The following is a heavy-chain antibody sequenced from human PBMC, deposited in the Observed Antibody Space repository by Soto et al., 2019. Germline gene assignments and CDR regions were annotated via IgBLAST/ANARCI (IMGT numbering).Heavy chain of an antibody. CDR2: IYYSGST. CDR3: AAGYSSSWYGYYYYGMDV. Sequence: SETLSLTYTVSGGSISSGGYYWSRIRQHPGKGLEWIGYIYYSGSTYYNPSLKSRVTISVDTSKNQFSLKLSSVTAADTAVYYCAAGYSSSWYGYYYYGMDVWGQGTTVTVSS. D-gene: IGHD6-13*01. CDR1: GGSISSGGYY. V-gene: IGHV4-31*03. J-gene: IGHJ6*02.